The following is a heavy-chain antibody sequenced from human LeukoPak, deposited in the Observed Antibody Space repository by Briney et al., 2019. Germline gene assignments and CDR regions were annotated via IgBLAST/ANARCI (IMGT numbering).Heavy chain of an antibody. CDR1: GYSISSGYY. J-gene: IGHJ3*02. D-gene: IGHD3-22*01. CDR3: ARRSGWLLPQGAFDI. Sequence: SETLSLTCTVSGYSISSGYYWSWIRQPPGKGLEWIGSIYYSGSTYYNPSLKSRVTISVDTSKNQFSLKLSSVTAADTAVYYCARRSGWLLPQGAFDIWGQGTMVTVSS. V-gene: IGHV4-38-2*02. CDR2: IYYSGST.